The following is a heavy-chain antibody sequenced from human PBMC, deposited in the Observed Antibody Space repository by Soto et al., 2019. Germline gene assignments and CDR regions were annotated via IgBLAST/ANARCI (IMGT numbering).Heavy chain of an antibody. J-gene: IGHJ4*02. D-gene: IGHD3-3*01. V-gene: IGHV3-7*03. CDR1: GFTFSSYW. CDR2: IKQDGSEK. Sequence: GGSLRLSCAASGFTFSSYWMSWVRQAPGKGLEWVANIKQDGSEKYYVDSVKGRFTISRDNAKNSLYLQMNSLRSDDTAVYYCASKDDFWSGFDYWGQGTLVTVSS. CDR3: ASKDDFWSGFDY.